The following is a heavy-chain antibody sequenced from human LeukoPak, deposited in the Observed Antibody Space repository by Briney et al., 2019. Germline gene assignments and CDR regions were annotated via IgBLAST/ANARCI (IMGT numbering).Heavy chain of an antibody. V-gene: IGHV5-51*01. CDR1: GYTFTSYG. Sequence: GASVKVSCKASGYTFTSYGISWVRQMPGKGLEWMGIIYPDDSDTRYSPSFQGQVTISADKSISTAHLQWSSLKASDTAMYYCVRGGASGSRFFDYWGQGTLVTVSS. CDR2: IYPDDSDT. D-gene: IGHD3-10*01. J-gene: IGHJ4*02. CDR3: VRGGASGSRFFDY.